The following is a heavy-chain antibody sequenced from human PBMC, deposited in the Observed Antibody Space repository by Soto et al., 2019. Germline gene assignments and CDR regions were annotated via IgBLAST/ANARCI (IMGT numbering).Heavy chain of an antibody. CDR1: GGTFSGYY. Sequence: PSETLSLTCAVYGGTFSGYYWSWIRQPPGKGLEWIGYIYHSGSTYYNPSLKSRVTISVDTSKNQFSLKLSSVTAADTAVYYCANIVGAYAWFDPWGQGTLVTVSS. CDR2: IYHSGST. J-gene: IGHJ5*02. V-gene: IGHV4-34*08. D-gene: IGHD1-26*01. CDR3: ANIVGAYAWFDP.